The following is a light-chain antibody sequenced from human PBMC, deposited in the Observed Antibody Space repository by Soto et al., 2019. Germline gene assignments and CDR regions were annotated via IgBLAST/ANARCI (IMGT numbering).Light chain of an antibody. CDR2: DNN. CDR3: GTWDSSLSTVV. V-gene: IGLV1-51*01. Sequence: QSVLTQPPSVSAAPGQKVTISCSGSSSNIGNNYVSWYQQLPGAAPKLLIYDNNKRPSGIPDRFSGSNSDTSATLGITGLQTGDEADYYCGTWDSSLSTVVFGGGTKLTVL. CDR1: SSNIGNNY. J-gene: IGLJ2*01.